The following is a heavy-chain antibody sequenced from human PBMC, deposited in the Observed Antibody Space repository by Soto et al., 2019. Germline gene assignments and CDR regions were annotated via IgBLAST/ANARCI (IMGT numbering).Heavy chain of an antibody. D-gene: IGHD2-15*01. CDR3: ARAKSTRCSGGSCYSSFDP. CDR1: GFTFSSYW. V-gene: IGHV3-74*01. CDR2: INSDGSST. J-gene: IGHJ5*02. Sequence: GGSLRLSCAASGFTFSSYWMHWVRQAPGKGLVWVSRINSDGSSTSYADSVKGRFTISRDNAKNTLYLQMNSLRAEDTAVYYCARAKSTRCSGGSCYSSFDPWGQGTLVTVSS.